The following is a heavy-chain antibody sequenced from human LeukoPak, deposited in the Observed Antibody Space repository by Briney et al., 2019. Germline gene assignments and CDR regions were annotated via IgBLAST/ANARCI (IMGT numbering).Heavy chain of an antibody. CDR1: GFTFSSYG. Sequence: AGGSLRLSCAASGFTFSSYGMHWVRQAPGKGLEWVAVISHDGSNKYYADSVKGRFTISRDNSKNTLYLQMNSLRAEDTAVYYCAKPGYCSGGSWCTNSYYAMDVWGQGTTVTVSS. CDR2: ISHDGSNK. D-gene: IGHD2-15*01. J-gene: IGHJ6*02. CDR3: AKPGYCSGGSWCTNSYYAMDV. V-gene: IGHV3-30*18.